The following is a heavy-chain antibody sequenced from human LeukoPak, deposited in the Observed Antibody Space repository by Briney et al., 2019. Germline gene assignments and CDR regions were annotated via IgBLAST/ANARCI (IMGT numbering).Heavy chain of an antibody. CDR2: ISTYNGNT. CDR3: ARGYSWLANFDY. V-gene: IGHV1-18*01. D-gene: IGHD6-19*01. J-gene: IGHJ4*02. Sequence: ASVKGSCKASGYTFTTYGINWVRQAPGLGLEWMGWISTYNGNTNYAQKLQGRVTMTTDTSTSTAYMELRRLRSDDTAVFYCARGYSWLANFDYWGQGTLVTVSS. CDR1: GYTFTTYG.